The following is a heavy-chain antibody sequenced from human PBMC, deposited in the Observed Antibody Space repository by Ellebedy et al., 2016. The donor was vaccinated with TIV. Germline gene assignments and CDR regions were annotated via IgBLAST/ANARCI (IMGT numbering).Heavy chain of an antibody. D-gene: IGHD3-10*01. CDR1: GYTFTSYH. J-gene: IGHJ4*02. CDR3: TRGPSGGYFDY. V-gene: IGHV1-46*01. CDR2: INPSGGST. Sequence: AASVKVSCKASGYTFTSYHMQWVRQAPGQGLEWMGIINPSGGSTDYAQKFQGRVTMTRDTSTSTVYMELSSLRSEDTAVYYCTRGPSGGYFDYWGQGTLVPVSS.